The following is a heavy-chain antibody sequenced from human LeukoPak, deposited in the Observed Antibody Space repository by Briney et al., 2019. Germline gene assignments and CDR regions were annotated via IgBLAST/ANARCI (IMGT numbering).Heavy chain of an antibody. CDR1: GFTFSSYE. CDR2: ISSSGSTI. J-gene: IGHJ3*02. D-gene: IGHD1-26*01. CDR3: ARVRGGSGRSYAADAFDI. V-gene: IGHV3-48*03. Sequence: GGSLRLSCAASGFTFSSYEMNWVRQAPGKGLEWVSYISSSGSTIYYADSVKGRFTISRDNAKNSLYLQMNSLRADDTAVFYCARVRGGSGRSYAADAFDIWGQGTMVTVSS.